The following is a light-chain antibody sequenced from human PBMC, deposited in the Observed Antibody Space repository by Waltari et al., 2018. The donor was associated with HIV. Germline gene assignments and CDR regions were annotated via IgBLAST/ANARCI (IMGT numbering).Light chain of an antibody. V-gene: IGLV1-40*01. CDR1: TSNIGAGYD. CDR2: GNT. Sequence: QSVLTPPPSVSGAPGQRVTISCTGTTSNIGAGYDVPGYQQLPGTAPKLLVFGNTNRPSGVPDRFSGSKSGTSASLAITGLQAGDEGDYYCQSYDNALSGSLFGGGTKVTVL. CDR3: QSYDNALSGSL. J-gene: IGLJ2*01.